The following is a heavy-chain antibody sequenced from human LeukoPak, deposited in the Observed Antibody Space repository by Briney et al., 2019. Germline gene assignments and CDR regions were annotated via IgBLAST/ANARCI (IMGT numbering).Heavy chain of an antibody. CDR3: ARRHSYSSSWADAFDI. CDR2: INHSGST. CDR1: GGSFSGYY. Sequence: PSETLSLTCAVYGGSFSGYYWSWIRQPPGKGLEWIGEINHSGSTNYNPSLKSRVTISVDTSKNQFSLKLSSVTAADTAVYYCARRHSYSSSWADAFDIWGQGTMVTVSS. J-gene: IGHJ3*02. D-gene: IGHD6-13*01. V-gene: IGHV4-34*01.